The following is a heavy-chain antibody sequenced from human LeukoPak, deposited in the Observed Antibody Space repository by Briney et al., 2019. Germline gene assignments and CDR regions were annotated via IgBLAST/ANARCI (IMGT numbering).Heavy chain of an antibody. CDR1: GFTFSSYA. D-gene: IGHD2-15*01. V-gene: IGHV3-21*01. CDR2: ISSSSSYI. CDR3: ARDPGYCSGGSCQYYYYYYMDV. J-gene: IGHJ6*03. Sequence: AGGSLRLSCVVSGFTFSSYAMSWVRQAPGKGLEWVSSISSSSSYIYYADSVKGRFTISRDNAKNSLYLQMNSLRAEDTAVYYCARDPGYCSGGSCQYYYYYYMDVWGKGTTVTVSS.